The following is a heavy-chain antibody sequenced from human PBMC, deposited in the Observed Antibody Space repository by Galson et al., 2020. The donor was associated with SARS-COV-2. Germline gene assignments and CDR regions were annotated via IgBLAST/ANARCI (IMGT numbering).Heavy chain of an antibody. Sequence: SLKISCAASGFTFDDYAMHWVRQAPGKGLEWVSGISWNSGSIGYADSVKGRFTISRDNAKNSLYLQMNSLRAEDTALYYCAKDLYGSWSYYFDYWGQGTLVTVSS. D-gene: IGHD6-13*01. J-gene: IGHJ4*02. CDR1: GFTFDDYA. V-gene: IGHV3-9*01. CDR3: AKDLYGSWSYYFDY. CDR2: ISWNSGSI.